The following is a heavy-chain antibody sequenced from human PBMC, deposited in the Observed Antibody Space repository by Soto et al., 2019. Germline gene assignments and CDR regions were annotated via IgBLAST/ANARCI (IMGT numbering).Heavy chain of an antibody. CDR2: INAGDGNT. D-gene: IGHD3-22*01. Sequence: ASVKVSCKASGYTFTYYTVHWVRQAPGQRLEWMGWINAGDGNTKYSPNFQGRVTITKDTSASTVYMELSSLRSEDTAVYFCTKDYYDSSGYYPNFDYWGKETLATVSS. CDR3: TKDYYDSSGYYPNFDY. V-gene: IGHV1-3*01. J-gene: IGHJ4*02. CDR1: GYTFTYYT.